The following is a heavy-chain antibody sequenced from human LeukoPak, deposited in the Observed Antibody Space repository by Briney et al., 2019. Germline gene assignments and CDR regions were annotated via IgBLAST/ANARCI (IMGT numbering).Heavy chain of an antibody. J-gene: IGHJ4*02. CDR2: NNPYGSDT. CDR1: CCGFTSYC. V-gene: IGHV5-51*01. Sequence: FFSHGSCCGFTSYCIGWVRPMPGGGREGRGVNNPYGSDTSYSPSFNGQVTISGDTSKNTAYLQWSSLTASDTAMYYCARGGVGALYYFDYWGQGTLVTVSS. CDR3: ARGGVGALYYFDY. D-gene: IGHD6-6*01.